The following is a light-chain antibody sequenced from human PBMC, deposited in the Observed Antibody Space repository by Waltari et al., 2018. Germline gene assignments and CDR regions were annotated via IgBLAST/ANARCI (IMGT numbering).Light chain of an antibody. V-gene: IGLV2-14*03. J-gene: IGLJ2*01. CDR2: DVT. CDR3: SSYSDSTTHDVV. Sequence: QSALTQPASVSGSPGQSISISCTGTSSDIGGYHYVSWYQQLPGRAPKLMSYDVTSRPSGVAGRFAGSKAGNTASLTISGLQAEDEADYYCSSYSDSTTHDVVFGGGTQLTVL. CDR1: SSDIGGYHY.